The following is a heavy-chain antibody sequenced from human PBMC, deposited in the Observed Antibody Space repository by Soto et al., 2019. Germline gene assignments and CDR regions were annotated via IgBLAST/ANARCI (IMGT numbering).Heavy chain of an antibody. J-gene: IGHJ4*02. CDR3: ARSITGYSYADS. CDR2: INSDGSST. V-gene: IGHV3-74*01. CDR1: GFTFSSYW. D-gene: IGHD5-18*01. Sequence: EVQLVESGGGLVQPGGSLRLSCAASGFTFSSYWMHWVRQAPGKGLVWVSRINSDGSSTVYVDSVKGRFTISRDNAKNTLYLQMNSLRAEDTAVYYCARSITGYSYADSWGLGTLVTVSS.